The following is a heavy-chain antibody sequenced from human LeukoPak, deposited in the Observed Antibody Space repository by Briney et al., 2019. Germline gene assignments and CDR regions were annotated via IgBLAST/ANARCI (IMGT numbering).Heavy chain of an antibody. CDR3: LGYCSGTTCPRSWFDP. D-gene: IGHD2-2*01. CDR2: IYFNGGST. CDR1: GGSISNNY. Sequence: SETLSLTCTVSGGSISNNYWAWIRQPPGKGLEWIGSIYFNGGSTYYNPSLKTRATISIDTSKNQFSLNLRSVTAADTAIYYCLGYCSGTTCPRSWFDPWGQGILVTVSS. J-gene: IGHJ5*02. V-gene: IGHV4-39*01.